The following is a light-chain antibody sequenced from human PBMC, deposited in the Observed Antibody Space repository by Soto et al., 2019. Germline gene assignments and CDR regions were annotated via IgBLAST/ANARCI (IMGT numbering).Light chain of an antibody. CDR3: AAWDDSLNVV. CDR2: SNN. J-gene: IGLJ2*01. CDR1: RSNIGSNT. V-gene: IGLV1-44*01. Sequence: QSVLTQPPSASGTPGQRVTIDCSGSRSNIGSNTVNWYQQLPGTAPKLLIYSNNQPPSGGPERLSGSKSGTSASLAISVLHSEDEADYYCAAWDDSLNVVVGGGTKLTVL.